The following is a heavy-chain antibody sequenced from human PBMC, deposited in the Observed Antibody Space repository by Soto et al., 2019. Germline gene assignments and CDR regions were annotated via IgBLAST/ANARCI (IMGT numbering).Heavy chain of an antibody. D-gene: IGHD4-4*01. V-gene: IGHV3-21*01. CDR1: GFTFSSYS. CDR2: ISSSSSYI. J-gene: IGHJ4*02. CDR3: ARKAPPGGTVTIDY. Sequence: GGSLRLSCAASGFTFSSYSMNWVRQAPGKGLEWVSSISSSSSYIYYADSVKGRFTISRDNAKNSLYLQMNSLRAEDTAVYYCARKAPPGGTVTIDYWGQGTLVTVSS.